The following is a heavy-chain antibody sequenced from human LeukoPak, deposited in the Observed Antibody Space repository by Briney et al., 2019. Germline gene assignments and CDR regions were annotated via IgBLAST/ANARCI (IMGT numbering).Heavy chain of an antibody. CDR3: VKITFGGVIASAFDY. V-gene: IGHV3-30*03. D-gene: IGHD3-16*02. CDR1: GFTFSSYG. Sequence: PGGSLRLSCAASGFTFSSYGMHWVRQAPGKGLEWVAVISYDGSNKYYADSVKGRFTISRDNSKNTLYLQMNSLRAEDTAVYYCVKITFGGVIASAFDYWGQGTLVTVSS. J-gene: IGHJ4*02. CDR2: ISYDGSNK.